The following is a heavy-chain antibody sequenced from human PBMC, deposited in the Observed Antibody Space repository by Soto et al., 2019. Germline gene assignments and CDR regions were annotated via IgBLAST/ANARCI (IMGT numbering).Heavy chain of an antibody. D-gene: IGHD2-15*01. V-gene: IGHV4-39*01. J-gene: IGHJ4*02. CDR3: ARQIDVPIEVVVAAAVFGFDY. CDR1: GGSISSSSYY. CDR2: IYYSGST. Sequence: QLQLQESGPGLVKPSETLSLTCTVSGGSISSSSYYWGWIRQPPGKGLEWIGSIYYSGSTYYNPSLKSRVTISVDTSKNQFSLKLSSVTAADTAVYYCARQIDVPIEVVVAAAVFGFDYWGQGTLVTVSS.